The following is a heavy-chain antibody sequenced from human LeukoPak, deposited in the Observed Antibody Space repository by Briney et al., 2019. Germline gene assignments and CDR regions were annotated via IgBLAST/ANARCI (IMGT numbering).Heavy chain of an antibody. CDR1: GFTVSSNY. Sequence: GGSLRLSCAASGFTVSSNYMSWVRQAPGKGLEWVSVIYSGGSTYYADSVKGRFTISRDNSKNTLYLQMNSLRAEDTAVYYCAKDRVITFGGVIDPHFDYWGQGTLVTVSS. V-gene: IGHV3-53*01. CDR3: AKDRVITFGGVIDPHFDY. D-gene: IGHD3-16*02. CDR2: IYSGGST. J-gene: IGHJ4*02.